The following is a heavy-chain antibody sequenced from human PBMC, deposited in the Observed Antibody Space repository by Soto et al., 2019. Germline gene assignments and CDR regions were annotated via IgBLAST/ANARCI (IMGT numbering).Heavy chain of an antibody. CDR3: VSRTVTTFNAFDI. Sequence: SETLSLTCTVSGGSISRSNYYWGWVRQPPGQGLEWIGSIYYSENTYYNPSLKSRVTIYLDTSKNQFSLKLSSVTAADTAVYYCVSRTVTTFNAFDIWGQGTMVT. J-gene: IGHJ3*02. CDR2: IYYSENT. D-gene: IGHD4-17*01. V-gene: IGHV4-39*01. CDR1: GGSISRSNYY.